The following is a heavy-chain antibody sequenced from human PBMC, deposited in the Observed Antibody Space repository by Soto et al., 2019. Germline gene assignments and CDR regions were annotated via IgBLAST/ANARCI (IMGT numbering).Heavy chain of an antibody. CDR2: INPSGGST. CDR1: GYTFTSYY. V-gene: IGHV1-46*01. J-gene: IGHJ6*02. CDR3: ARGGYSYGMLRYGMDV. Sequence: ASVKVSCKASGYTFTSYYMHWVRQAPGRGLEWMGIINPSGGSTSYAQKFQGRVTMTRDTSTSTVYMELSSLRSEDTAVYYCARGGYSYGMLRYGMDVWGQGTTVTVSS. D-gene: IGHD5-18*01.